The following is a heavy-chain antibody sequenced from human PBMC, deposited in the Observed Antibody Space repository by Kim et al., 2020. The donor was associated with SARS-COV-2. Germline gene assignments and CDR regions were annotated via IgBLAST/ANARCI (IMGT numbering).Heavy chain of an antibody. V-gene: IGHV3-30*02. J-gene: IGHJ6*02. Sequence: GRFTISRDNSKNTLYLQVNSLRTEDTAVYYCAKGSYSSSWGTYYYYGMDVWGQGTTVTVSS. D-gene: IGHD6-13*01. CDR3: AKGSYSSSWGTYYYYGMDV.